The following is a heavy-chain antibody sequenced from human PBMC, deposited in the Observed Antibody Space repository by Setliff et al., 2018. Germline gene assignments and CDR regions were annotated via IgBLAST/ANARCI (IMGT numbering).Heavy chain of an antibody. Sequence: ASVKVSCKASGYTFNNYLLHWVQQAPGQGLEWMGRFHPYSGHTNSAQNFQVRVTMTMDASITTVYMELSRLTADDTAVYYCVSQDIPTSYYMFDYWGQGTLVTVSS. CDR1: GYTFNNYL. CDR2: FHPYSGHT. CDR3: VSQDIPTSYYMFDY. J-gene: IGHJ4*02. D-gene: IGHD3-9*01. V-gene: IGHV1-2*06.